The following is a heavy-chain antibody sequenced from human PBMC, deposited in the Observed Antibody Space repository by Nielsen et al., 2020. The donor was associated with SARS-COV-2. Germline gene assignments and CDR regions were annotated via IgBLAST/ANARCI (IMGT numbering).Heavy chain of an antibody. Sequence: GGSLRLSCAASGFTFSSYSMNWVRQAPGKGLEWVSSISSSSSYIYYADSVKGRFTISRDNAKNSLYLQMNSLRAEDTAVYYCARGGGRLETVINGDYWGQGTLVTVSS. CDR2: ISSSSSYI. CDR1: GFTFSSYS. D-gene: IGHD4-23*01. J-gene: IGHJ4*02. V-gene: IGHV3-21*01. CDR3: ARGGGRLETVINGDY.